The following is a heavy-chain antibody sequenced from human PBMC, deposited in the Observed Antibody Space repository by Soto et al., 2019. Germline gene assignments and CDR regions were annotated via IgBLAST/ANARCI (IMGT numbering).Heavy chain of an antibody. CDR3: ARDLVVVPAAQGEGTYYYYYYGMDV. D-gene: IGHD2-2*01. V-gene: IGHV3-53*01. CDR2: IYSGGST. Sequence: GESLKISCAASGFTVSSNYMSWVRQAPGKGLEWVSVIYSGGSTYYADSVKGRFTISRDNSKNTLYLQMNSLRAEDTAVYYCARDLVVVPAAQGEGTYYYYYYGMDVWGQGTTVTISS. J-gene: IGHJ6*02. CDR1: GFTVSSNY.